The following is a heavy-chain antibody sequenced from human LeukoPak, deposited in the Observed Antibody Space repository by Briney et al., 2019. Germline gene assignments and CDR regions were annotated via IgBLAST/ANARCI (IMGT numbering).Heavy chain of an antibody. Sequence: VASVKVSCKASGYTFTSYYMHWVRQAPRQGLEWMGIINPSGGSTSYAQKFQGRVTMTRDMSTSTVYMELSSLRSEDTAVYYCARGYSSVVPAALNNWFDPWGQGTLVTVSS. CDR3: ARGYSSVVPAALNNWFDP. J-gene: IGHJ5*02. CDR1: GYTFTSYY. V-gene: IGHV1-46*01. CDR2: INPSGGST. D-gene: IGHD2-2*01.